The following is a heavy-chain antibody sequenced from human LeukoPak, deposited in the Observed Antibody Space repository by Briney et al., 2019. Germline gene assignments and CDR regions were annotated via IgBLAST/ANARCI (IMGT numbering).Heavy chain of an antibody. Sequence: GGSLRLSCAASEFTFSTYAMHWVRQAPGKGLEWVAVISYDGSTTYYADSVKGRFTISRDNAKNSLYLQMNSLRAEDTAVYYCARSVEYSYGYAGAYYYYYMDVWGKGTTVTVSS. J-gene: IGHJ6*03. CDR2: ISYDGSTT. CDR1: EFTFSTYA. D-gene: IGHD5-18*01. CDR3: ARSVEYSYGYAGAYYYYYMDV. V-gene: IGHV3-30*04.